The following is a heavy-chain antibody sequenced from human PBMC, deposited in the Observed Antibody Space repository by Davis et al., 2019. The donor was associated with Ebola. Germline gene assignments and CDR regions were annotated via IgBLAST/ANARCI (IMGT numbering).Heavy chain of an antibody. CDR3: AREACSGGSCYYYYGMDV. J-gene: IGHJ6*02. CDR1: GGSVSSGSYY. CDR2: IYYSGST. D-gene: IGHD2-15*01. V-gene: IGHV4-61*01. Sequence: MPSETLSLTCTASGGSVSSGSYYWSWIRQPPGRGLEWIGYIYYSGSTNYNPSLKSRVTISVDTSKNQFSLKLSSVTAADTAVYYCAREACSGGSCYYYYGMDVWGQGTTVTVSS.